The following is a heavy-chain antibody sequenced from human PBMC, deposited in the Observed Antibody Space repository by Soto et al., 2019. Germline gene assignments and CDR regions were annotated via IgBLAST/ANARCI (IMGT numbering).Heavy chain of an antibody. CDR3: AKGFSYSVIDY. Sequence: PGGSLRLSCAASGFTFSSYGMDWVRQAPGKGLEWVAVISYDGSNKYYADSVKGRFTISRGNSKNTLYLQMSSLRAEDTAVYYCAKGFSYSVIDYWGQGTLVTVSS. CDR1: GFTFSSYG. D-gene: IGHD5-18*01. J-gene: IGHJ4*02. V-gene: IGHV3-30*18. CDR2: ISYDGSNK.